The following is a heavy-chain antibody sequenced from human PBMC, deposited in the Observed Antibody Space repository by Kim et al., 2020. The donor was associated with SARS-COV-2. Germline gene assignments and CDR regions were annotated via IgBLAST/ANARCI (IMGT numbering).Heavy chain of an antibody. CDR1: GYTFIGYY. CDR3: ARTVAAMTAPDF. J-gene: IGHJ4*02. V-gene: IGHV1-2*02. Sequence: ASVKVSCKASGYTFIGYYMHWVRQAPGQGLEWMGWINSKSGGATYAQKFQGRITMTRDTSISAVYMELSSLKSDDTAVYYCARTVAAMTAPDFWGQGTLVTVSS. CDR2: INSKSGGA. D-gene: IGHD2-15*01.